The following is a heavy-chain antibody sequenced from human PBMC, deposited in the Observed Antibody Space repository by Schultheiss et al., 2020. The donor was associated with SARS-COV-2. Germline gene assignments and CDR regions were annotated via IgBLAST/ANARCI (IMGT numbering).Heavy chain of an antibody. V-gene: IGHV4-59*01. Sequence: ETLSLTCTVSGGSISSFYWSWIRQPPGKGLEWMGYIYNTGSTNYNPSLKSRVTISVDTSKNQFSLRLTSVTAADTAVYYCARAGKAVAGYYYYGMDVWGQGTTVTVSS. CDR2: IYNTGST. CDR3: ARAGKAVAGYYYYGMDV. J-gene: IGHJ6*02. D-gene: IGHD6-19*01. CDR1: GGSISSFY.